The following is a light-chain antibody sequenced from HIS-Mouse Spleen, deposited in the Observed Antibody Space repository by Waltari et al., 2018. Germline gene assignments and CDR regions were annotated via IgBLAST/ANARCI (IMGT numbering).Light chain of an antibody. Sequence: QSVLTQPPSASGTPGQRGTISCSGSSSNIGSNTANWYQQLPGTAPKLPIYSNNQRPSGVPDRFSGSKSGTSASLAISGLQSEDEADYYCAAWDDSLNGWVFGGGTKLTVL. V-gene: IGLV1-44*01. CDR3: AAWDDSLNGWV. CDR1: SSNIGSNT. J-gene: IGLJ3*02. CDR2: SNN.